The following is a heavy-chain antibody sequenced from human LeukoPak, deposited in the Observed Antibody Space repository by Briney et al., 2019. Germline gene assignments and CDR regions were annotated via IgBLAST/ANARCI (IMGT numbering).Heavy chain of an antibody. CDR1: GYSISSSYY. V-gene: IGHV4-38-2*01. CDR3: ARVLGGSSPFDY. CDR2: IYHSGTT. Sequence: SETLSLTCAVSGYSISSSYYWGWIRQPPGKGLEWIGSIYHSGTTHYNPSLKSRVTISVDTSKNQFSLKLSSVTAADTAIYYCARVLGGSSPFDYWGQGTLVTVSS. J-gene: IGHJ4*02. D-gene: IGHD1-26*01.